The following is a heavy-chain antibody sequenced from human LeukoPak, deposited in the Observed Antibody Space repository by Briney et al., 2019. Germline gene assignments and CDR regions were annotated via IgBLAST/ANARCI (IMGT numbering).Heavy chain of an antibody. Sequence: SETLSLTCTVSGGSISSYYWSWIRQPAGKGLEWIGRIYTSGSTYYNPSLKSRVTISVDTSKNQFSLKLSSVTAADTAVYYCARHLGYSYYYYYGMDVWGQGTTVTVSS. J-gene: IGHJ6*02. CDR3: ARHLGYSYYYYYGMDV. D-gene: IGHD2-21*01. CDR1: GGSISSYY. V-gene: IGHV4-4*07. CDR2: IYTSGST.